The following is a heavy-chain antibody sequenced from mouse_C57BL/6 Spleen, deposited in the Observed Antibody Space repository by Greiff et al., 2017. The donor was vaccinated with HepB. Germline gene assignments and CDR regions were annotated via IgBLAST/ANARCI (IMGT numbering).Heavy chain of an antibody. D-gene: IGHD1-1*01. V-gene: IGHV1-15*01. J-gene: IGHJ2*01. Sequence: VQLQQSGAELVRPGASVTLSCKASGYTFTDYEMHWVKQTPVHGLEWIGAIDPETGGTAYNQKFTGKTILTADKSSSTAYMALRSLTAEDSAVYYCTRPTTVVSTDYWGQGTTLTVSS. CDR1: GYTFTDYE. CDR2: IDPETGGT. CDR3: TRPTTVVSTDY.